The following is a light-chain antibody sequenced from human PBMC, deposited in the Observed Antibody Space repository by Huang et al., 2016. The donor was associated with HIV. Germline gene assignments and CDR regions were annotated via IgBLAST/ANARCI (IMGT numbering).Light chain of an antibody. CDR1: QSVSSY. CDR3: QQRSNWPRT. V-gene: IGKV3-11*01. CDR2: DAT. J-gene: IGKJ1*01. Sequence: EIVLTQSPATLSLSPGERVNLSCRASQSVSSYLAWYQQKPGRAPRLLIYDATNRATGIPARFSGSGSGTDFTLTISSLEPEDFAGYYCQQRSNWPRTFGQGTKVEIK.